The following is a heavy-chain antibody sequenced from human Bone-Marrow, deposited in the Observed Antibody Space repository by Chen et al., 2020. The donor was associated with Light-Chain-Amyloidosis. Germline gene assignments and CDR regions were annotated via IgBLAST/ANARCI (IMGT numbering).Heavy chain of an antibody. Sequence: EVQLVESGGGRVKHGGSLRLSWVASGFNSSSYTMNWVRQTPGRGLEWVSSISRSSSHIYYADSMRGRFTISRDNAKNSLYLQMNNLRAEDTAVYYCARGGSYYYFDYWGQGILVTVSS. V-gene: IGHV3-21*01. CDR2: ISRSSSHI. D-gene: IGHD1-26*01. CDR1: GFNSSSYT. CDR3: ARGGSYYYFDY. J-gene: IGHJ4*02.